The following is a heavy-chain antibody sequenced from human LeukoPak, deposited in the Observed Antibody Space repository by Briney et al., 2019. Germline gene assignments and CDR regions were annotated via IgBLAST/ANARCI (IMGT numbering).Heavy chain of an antibody. Sequence: SETLSLTCTVSGGSISSGSYYWSWIRQPAGKGLEWIGRIYTSGSTNYNPSLKSRVTISADTSKNQFSLKLSSVTAADTAVYYCARGGYGDYLRWFDPWGQGTLVTVSS. CDR3: ARGGYGDYLRWFDP. D-gene: IGHD4-17*01. V-gene: IGHV4-61*02. CDR2: IYTSGST. CDR1: GGSISSGSYY. J-gene: IGHJ5*02.